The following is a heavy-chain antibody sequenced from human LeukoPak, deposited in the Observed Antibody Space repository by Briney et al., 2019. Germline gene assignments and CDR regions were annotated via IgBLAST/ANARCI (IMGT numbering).Heavy chain of an antibody. V-gene: IGHV4-4*02. D-gene: IGHD6-19*01. CDR1: GGSISSSNW. J-gene: IGHJ5*02. Sequence: PSETLSLTCAVSGGSISSSNWWSWVRQPPGKGLEWIGEIYHSGSTNYNPSLKSRVTISVDKSKNQFSQRLSSVTAADTAVYYCACAQQIPVAGTEWFDPWGQGTLVTVSS. CDR2: IYHSGST. CDR3: ACAQQIPVAGTEWFDP.